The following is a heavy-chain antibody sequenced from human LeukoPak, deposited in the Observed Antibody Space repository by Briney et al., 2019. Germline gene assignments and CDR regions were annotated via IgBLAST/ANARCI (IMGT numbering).Heavy chain of an antibody. CDR1: GGSISSYY. V-gene: IGHV4-4*08. CDR3: ARSVYDFWSGYPYYFDY. D-gene: IGHD3-3*01. Sequence: PSETLSLTCTVSGGSISSYYWSWIRQPPGKGLEWIGRIYTSGSTNYNPSLKSRVTISLDTSKNQFSLKLSSVTAADTAVYYCARSVYDFWSGYPYYFDYWGQGILVTVSS. CDR2: IYTSGST. J-gene: IGHJ4*02.